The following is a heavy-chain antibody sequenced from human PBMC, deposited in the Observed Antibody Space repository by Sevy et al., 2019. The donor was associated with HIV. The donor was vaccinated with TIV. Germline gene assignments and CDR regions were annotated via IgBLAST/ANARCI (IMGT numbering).Heavy chain of an antibody. V-gene: IGHV3-11*01. D-gene: IGHD1-7*01. Sequence: GGSLRLSCAASGFTFSDYYMSWIRQAPGKGLEWVSYISSSGSTIYYADSVKGRFTITRDNAKNSLYLQMNSLRAEDTAVSYCVLTGTLKGRYYYGIDVWGQGTTVTVSS. CDR2: ISSSGSTI. CDR3: VLTGTLKGRYYYGIDV. J-gene: IGHJ6*02. CDR1: GFTFSDYY.